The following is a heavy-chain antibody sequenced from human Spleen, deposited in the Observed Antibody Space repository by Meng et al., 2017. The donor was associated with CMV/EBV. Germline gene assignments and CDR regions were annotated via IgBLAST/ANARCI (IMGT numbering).Heavy chain of an antibody. J-gene: IGHJ4*02. CDR1: GGSISSSSYY. D-gene: IGHD1-20*01. Sequence: QRQREESGPGLVKPSETLSLTCISSGGSISSSSYYWGWIRQPPGKGLEWIGYIYYSGSTYYNPSLKSRVTISVDTSKNQFSLKLSSVTAADTAVYYCARESRNWNQGGFDYWGQGTLVTVSS. CDR2: IYYSGST. CDR3: ARESRNWNQGGFDY. V-gene: IGHV4-39*07.